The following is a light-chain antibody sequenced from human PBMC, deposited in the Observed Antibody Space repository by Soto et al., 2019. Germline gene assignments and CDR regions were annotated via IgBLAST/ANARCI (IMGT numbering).Light chain of an antibody. CDR1: SSNIGAGYD. Sequence: QSVLTQPPSVSGAPGQRVTISCTGSSSNIGAGYDVHWYQHLPGTGPKLLIFGNSNRPSGVPDRFSGSKSGTSASLAITGLQAEDECDYYCQSYDSSLRGSVFGGGTKVTVL. CDR3: QSYDSSLRGSV. V-gene: IGLV1-40*01. J-gene: IGLJ2*01. CDR2: GNS.